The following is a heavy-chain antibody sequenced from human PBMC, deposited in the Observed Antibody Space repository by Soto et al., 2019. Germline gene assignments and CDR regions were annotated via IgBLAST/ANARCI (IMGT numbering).Heavy chain of an antibody. J-gene: IGHJ6*02. CDR2: ISYDGSSE. CDR3: ARGGGGYYYYGMDV. D-gene: IGHD3-16*01. CDR1: GFTFSGYA. Sequence: QVQLVESGGGVVQPGRSLRLSCVASGFTFSGYAMHWVRQAPGKGLEWVTVISYDGSSEYYADSVKGRFTISRDSSKKTVYLQMKSLRGEEPGVYYCARGGGGYYYYGMDVWGQGTTVTVSS. V-gene: IGHV3-30-3*01.